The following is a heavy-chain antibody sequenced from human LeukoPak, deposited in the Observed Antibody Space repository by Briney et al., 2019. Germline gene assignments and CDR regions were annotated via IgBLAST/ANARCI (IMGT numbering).Heavy chain of an antibody. CDR2: INPNSGGT. CDR1: GYTFTGYY. V-gene: IGHV1-2*02. J-gene: IGHJ4*02. D-gene: IGHD6-13*01. CDR3: ARTRHFLSSSWYYPADY. Sequence: GASVKVSCKASGYTFTGYYMHWVRQAPGQGLEWMGWINPNSGGTNYAQKFQGRVTMTRDTSISTAYMELSRLRSDDTAVYYCARTRHFLSSSWYYPADYWGQGTLVTVSS.